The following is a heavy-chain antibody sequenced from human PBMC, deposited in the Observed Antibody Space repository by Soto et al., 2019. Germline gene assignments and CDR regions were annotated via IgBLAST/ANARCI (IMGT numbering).Heavy chain of an antibody. CDR2: ISGSGGST. J-gene: IGHJ4*02. CDR3: AKGYSGYDLFDY. V-gene: IGHV3-23*01. Sequence: PGRSLRLSCAASGFTFSSFAMSWVRQAPGKGLEWVSAISGSGGSTYYADSVKGRFTISRDNSKNTLYLQMNSLRAEDTAVYYCAKGYSGYDLFDYWGQGTLVTVSS. CDR1: GFTFSSFA. D-gene: IGHD5-12*01.